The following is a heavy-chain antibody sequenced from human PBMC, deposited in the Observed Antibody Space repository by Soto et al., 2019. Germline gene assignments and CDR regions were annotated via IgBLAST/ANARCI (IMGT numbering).Heavy chain of an antibody. CDR3: ARSGYSYGPFDY. J-gene: IGHJ4*02. CDR2: IYSGGST. D-gene: IGHD5-18*01. Sequence: LKISCAASGFTVSSNYMSWVRQAPGKGLEWVSVIYSGGSTYYADSVKGRFTISRDNSKNTLYLQMNSLRAEDTAVYYCARSGYSYGPFDYWGQGTLVTVS. CDR1: GFTVSSNY. V-gene: IGHV3-53*01.